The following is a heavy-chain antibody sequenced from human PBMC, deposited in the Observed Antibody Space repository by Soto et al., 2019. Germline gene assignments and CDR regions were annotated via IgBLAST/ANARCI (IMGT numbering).Heavy chain of an antibody. CDR3: ARLPTGYPNWFDP. V-gene: IGHV4-39*01. Sequence: SETLSLTCTVSGASISTNHHNWAWVRQPPGKGLEWMGNIHYRGDTYFNPSLGSRVSMSVDTSKNQFSLKLTSVTAADTAVYYCARLPTGYPNWFDPWGQGTLVTVSS. D-gene: IGHD3-9*01. CDR1: GASISTNHHN. CDR2: IHYRGDT. J-gene: IGHJ5*02.